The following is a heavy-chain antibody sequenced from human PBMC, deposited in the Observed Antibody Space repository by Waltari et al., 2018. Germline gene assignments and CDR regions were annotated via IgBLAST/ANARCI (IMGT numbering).Heavy chain of an antibody. V-gene: IGHV4-34*01. D-gene: IGHD1-26*01. CDR2: INHSGST. CDR3: ARDLQSVVEWELENGMDV. Sequence: QVQLQQWGAGLLKPSETLSLTCAVYGGSFSGYYWSWIRQPPGKGLEWIGEINHSGSTNYNPSLKSRVTIAVDTSKNQFSLKLSSVTAADTAVYYCARDLQSVVEWELENGMDVWGQGTTAIVSS. CDR1: GGSFSGYY. J-gene: IGHJ6*02.